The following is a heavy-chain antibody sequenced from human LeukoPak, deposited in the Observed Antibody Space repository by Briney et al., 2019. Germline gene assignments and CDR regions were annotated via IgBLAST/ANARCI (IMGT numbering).Heavy chain of an antibody. D-gene: IGHD1-20*01. J-gene: IGHJ5*02. CDR3: ARLPYNWNEPTDNWFDP. CDR1: GGTISSYY. V-gene: IGHV4-39*01. CDR2: IYYSGST. Sequence: SETLSLTCTVSGGTISSYYWGWIRQPPGKGLEWIGSIYYSGSTCYNPSLKSRVTISVDTSKNQFSLKLSSVTAADTAVYYCARLPYNWNEPTDNWFDPWGQGTLVTVSS.